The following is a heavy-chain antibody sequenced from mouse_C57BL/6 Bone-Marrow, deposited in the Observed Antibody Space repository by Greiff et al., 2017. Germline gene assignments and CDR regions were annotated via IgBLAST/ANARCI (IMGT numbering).Heavy chain of an antibody. J-gene: IGHJ3*01. CDR1: GFTFSDYG. V-gene: IGHV5-17*01. Sequence: EVKLVESGGGLVKPGGSLRLSCAASGFTFSDYGMHWVRQAPEKGLEWVAYISSGSSTIYYADTVKGRFTISRDNAKNTLFLQMTSLRSEDTAMYYCAKAYGNYSWFAYWGQGTLVTVSA. D-gene: IGHD2-1*01. CDR3: AKAYGNYSWFAY. CDR2: ISSGSSTI.